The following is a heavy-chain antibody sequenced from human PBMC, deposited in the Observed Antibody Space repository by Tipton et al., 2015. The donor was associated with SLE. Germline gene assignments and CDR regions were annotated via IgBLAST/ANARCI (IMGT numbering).Heavy chain of an antibody. V-gene: IGHV1-18*01. CDR3: ARSPQWDPRPFDI. J-gene: IGHJ3*02. Sequence: QSGAEVKKPGASVKVSCKASGYTFTIYGISWVRQAPGQGLEWTGWISTYSGNTNYAQKLQGRVTMTTDTSTSTAYMERRSLRSDDPAVYYCARSPQWDPRPFDIWGQGTVVSVSS. D-gene: IGHD1-26*01. CDR1: GYTFTIYG. CDR2: ISTYSGNT.